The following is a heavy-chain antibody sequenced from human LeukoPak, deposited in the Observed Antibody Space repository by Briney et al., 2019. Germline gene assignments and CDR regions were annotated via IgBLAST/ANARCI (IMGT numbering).Heavy chain of an antibody. CDR2: ISGSGGST. V-gene: IGHV3-23*01. Sequence: GGSLRLSCAASGFTFSSYAMSWVRQAPGKGLEWVSAISGSGGSTYHADSVKGRFTISRDNSKNTLYLQMNSLRAEDTAVYYCAKDYDFWSGNYFDYWGQGTLVTVSS. D-gene: IGHD3-3*01. CDR1: GFTFSSYA. CDR3: AKDYDFWSGNYFDY. J-gene: IGHJ4*02.